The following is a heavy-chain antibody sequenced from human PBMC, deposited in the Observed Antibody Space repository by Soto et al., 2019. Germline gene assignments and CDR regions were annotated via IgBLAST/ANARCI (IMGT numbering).Heavy chain of an antibody. V-gene: IGHV2-5*02. CDR3: THRVLRTVFGLVMTTAIYFDF. D-gene: IGHD3-3*01. J-gene: IGHJ4*02. CDR1: GFSLTTSGVG. CDR2: IYWDDDK. Sequence: QITLNESGPTLVNPTQTLTLTCTFSGFSLTTSGVGVGWIRQSPGKAPEWLALIYWDDDKRYSPSLKSRLTITKDTSKNQVVLTMANLDPADTATYYCTHRVLRTVFGLVMTTAIYFDFWGQGTPVAVSS.